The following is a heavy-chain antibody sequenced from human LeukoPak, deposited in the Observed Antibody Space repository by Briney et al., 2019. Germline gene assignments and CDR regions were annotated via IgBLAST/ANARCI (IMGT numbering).Heavy chain of an antibody. J-gene: IGHJ4*02. V-gene: IGHV1-69*13. Sequence: SVKVSCKASGGTFNNYAINWVRQAPGQGREWMGGIFPLFETTNYAQGFQGRVTITADDSTSTAYMELNSLTTEDTAVYYCARGRESHGHYFHFWGQGTLVTVSS. CDR1: GGTFNNYA. CDR2: IFPLFETT. CDR3: ARGRESHGHYFHF. D-gene: IGHD1-26*01.